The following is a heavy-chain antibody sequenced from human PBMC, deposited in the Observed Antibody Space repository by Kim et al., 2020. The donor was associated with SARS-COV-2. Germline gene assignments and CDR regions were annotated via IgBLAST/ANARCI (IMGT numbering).Heavy chain of an antibody. Sequence: YNPSLKSRVTISKDTSKNQLSLKLGSVAAADTAVYYGAREGRGGYGFFDYWGQGTLVTVSS. CDR3: AREGRGGYGFFDY. D-gene: IGHD5-12*01. V-gene: IGHV4-30-2*05. J-gene: IGHJ4*02.